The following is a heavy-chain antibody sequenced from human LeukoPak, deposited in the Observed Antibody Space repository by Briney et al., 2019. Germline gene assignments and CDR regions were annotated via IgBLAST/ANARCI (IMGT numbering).Heavy chain of an antibody. D-gene: IGHD6-19*01. CDR2: ILYDGSNK. Sequence: GGSLRLSCAASGFTFSTFAMHWVRQAPGKGLEWVALILYDGSNKYYADSVKGRFTISRDNSKNTLYLQMNSLRAEDTAVYYCAKTSSVGIAVAGTESGAFDIWGQGTMVTVSS. CDR1: GFTFSTFA. J-gene: IGHJ3*02. CDR3: AKTSSVGIAVAGTESGAFDI. V-gene: IGHV3-30*04.